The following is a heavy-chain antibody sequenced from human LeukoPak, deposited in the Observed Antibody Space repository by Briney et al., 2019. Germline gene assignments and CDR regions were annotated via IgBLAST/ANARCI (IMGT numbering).Heavy chain of an antibody. V-gene: IGHV4-59*01. Sequence: ASETLSLTCTVSGGSISSFYWSWIRQPPGKGLEYIGYISYSETTSYNPSLRSRVTISVDTSKNQFSLKLTSVTAADTAVYYCARDKGLPQAFDIWGQGTMVTVSS. CDR3: ARDKGLPQAFDI. CDR1: GGSISSFY. J-gene: IGHJ3*02. CDR2: ISYSETT. D-gene: IGHD5/OR15-5a*01.